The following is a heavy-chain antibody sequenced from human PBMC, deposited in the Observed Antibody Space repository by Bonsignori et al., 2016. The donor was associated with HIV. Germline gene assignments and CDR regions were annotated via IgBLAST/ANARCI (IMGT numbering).Heavy chain of an antibody. Sequence: EVRLVESGGGLVKPGGSLTLSCAASGFTMRDYSMSWVRQAPGKGLEWVSTLSSDSSYVFYSDSVKGRFTISRDSGKNSLFLEMNSLRAEDTAVYYCARDLRVVGYSEGQWGRG. J-gene: IGHJ3*01. CDR2: LSSDSSYV. V-gene: IGHV3-21*01. CDR1: GFTMRDYS. CDR3: ARDLRVVGYSEGQ. D-gene: IGHD5-12*01.